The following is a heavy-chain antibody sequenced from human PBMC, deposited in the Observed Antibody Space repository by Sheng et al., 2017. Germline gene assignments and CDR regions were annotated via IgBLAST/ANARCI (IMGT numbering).Heavy chain of an antibody. CDR1: GGSISSYY. Sequence: QVQLQESGPGLVKPSETLSLTCTVSGGSISSYYWSWIRQPPGKGLEWIGYIYYSGSTNYNPSLKSRVTISVDTSKNQFSLKLSSVTAADTAVYYCTTSRDSRIDYMDVWGQGTTGHRLL. J-gene: IGHJ6*03. CDR2: IYYSGST. D-gene: IGHD2-15*01. V-gene: IGHV4-59*01. CDR3: TTSRDSRIDYMDV.